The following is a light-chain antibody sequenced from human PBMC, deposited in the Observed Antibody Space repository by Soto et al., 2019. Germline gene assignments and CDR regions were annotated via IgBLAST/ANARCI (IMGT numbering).Light chain of an antibody. CDR2: DVS. CDR3: SSYTSSYTYV. V-gene: IGLV2-14*03. CDR1: SSDVGGYNF. Sequence: QSALTQPASVSGSPGQSVTISCAGTSSDVGGYNFVSWYQQHPGKAPQLMIYDVSSRPSGVSNRFSGSKSGNTASLTISGLQAEDEADYYCSSYTSSYTYVFGPGTKLTVL. J-gene: IGLJ1*01.